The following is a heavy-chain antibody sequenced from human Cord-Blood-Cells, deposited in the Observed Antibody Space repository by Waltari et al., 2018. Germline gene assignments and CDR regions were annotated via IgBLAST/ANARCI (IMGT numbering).Heavy chain of an antibody. V-gene: IGHV4-39*01. CDR3: ARQPYDFWSGYYLDY. J-gene: IGHJ4*02. CDR1: GGSISSSSYY. D-gene: IGHD3-3*01. CDR2: IYYSGST. Sequence: QLQLQESGPGLVKPSETLSLTCTVSGGSISSSSYYWGWIRQPPGKGLEWIGSIYYSGSTCYNPSLKSRVTIAVDTSKNQFSLKLSSVTAADTAVYYCARQPYDFWSGYYLDYWGQGTLVTVSS.